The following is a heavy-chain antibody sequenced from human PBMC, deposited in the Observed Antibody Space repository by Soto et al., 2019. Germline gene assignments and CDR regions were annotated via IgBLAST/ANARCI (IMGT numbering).Heavy chain of an antibody. V-gene: IGHV3-33*08. CDR3: AREVGSRITMIVGGFDY. D-gene: IGHD3-22*01. CDR1: GFTFSSYG. CDR2: IWYDGSNK. Sequence: GGSLSLSCAASGFTFSSYGMHWVRQAPGKGLEWVAVIWYDGSNKYYADSVKGRFTISRDNSKNTLYLQMNSLRAEDTAVYYWAREVGSRITMIVGGFDYWGQGTLVTVSS. J-gene: IGHJ4*02.